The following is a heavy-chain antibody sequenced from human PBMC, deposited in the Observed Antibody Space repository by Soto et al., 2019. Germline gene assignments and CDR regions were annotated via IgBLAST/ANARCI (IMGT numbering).Heavy chain of an antibody. CDR2: ISGSGGST. Sequence: GGSLRLSCAASGFTFSSYAMSWVRQAPGKGLEWVSAISGSGGSTYYADSVKGRFTISRDNSKNTLYLQMNSLRAEDTAVYYCAKIPYCSGGSCYSGSSFDYWGQGTLVTVSS. D-gene: IGHD2-15*01. CDR1: GFTFSSYA. CDR3: AKIPYCSGGSCYSGSSFDY. V-gene: IGHV3-23*01. J-gene: IGHJ4*02.